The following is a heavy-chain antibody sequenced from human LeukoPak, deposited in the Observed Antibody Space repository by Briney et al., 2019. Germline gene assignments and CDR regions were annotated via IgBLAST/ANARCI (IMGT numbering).Heavy chain of an antibody. V-gene: IGHV4-39*01. CDR3: ARTENYIPEDCFDP. D-gene: IGHD5-24*01. CDR1: GGSIGSSSYC. J-gene: IGHJ5*02. Sequence: PSETLSLTCSVSGGSIGSSSYCWGWIRQPPGKGLVWVGTICYSGSTFYNPSLKSRVTLSVDTSKNQFSLKLSSVTAADTAVYYCARTENYIPEDCFDPWGQGTLVTVSS. CDR2: ICYSGST.